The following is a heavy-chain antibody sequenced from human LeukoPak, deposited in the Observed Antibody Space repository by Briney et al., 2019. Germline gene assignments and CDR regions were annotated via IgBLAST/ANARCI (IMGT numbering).Heavy chain of an antibody. J-gene: IGHJ6*03. CDR3: ARKKSVYRSSSSTYYYMDV. CDR2: ISGSGGST. V-gene: IGHV3-23*01. Sequence: GGSLRLSCAASGFTFSSYAMSWVRQAPGKGLEWVSAISGSGGSTYYADSVKGRFTISRDNSKNTLYLQMNSLRAEDTAVYHCARKKSVYRSSSSTYYYMDVWGKGTTVTVSS. CDR1: GFTFSSYA. D-gene: IGHD6-6*01.